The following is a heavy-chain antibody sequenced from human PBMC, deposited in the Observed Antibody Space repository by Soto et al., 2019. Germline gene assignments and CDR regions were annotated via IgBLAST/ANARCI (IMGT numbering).Heavy chain of an antibody. Sequence: PSETLSLTCTVSGASITCSYYWSWIRQPAGKGLEWIGRFSLSGTTNYNPSLRSRVTMSADVSKNQFSLRLTSVNAADTALYYCARGMTPPGAPAWYYFDSWGQGTLVTVSS. CDR3: ARGMTPPGAPAWYYFDS. CDR1: GASITCSYY. V-gene: IGHV4-4*07. D-gene: IGHD2-8*02. J-gene: IGHJ4*02. CDR2: FSLSGTT.